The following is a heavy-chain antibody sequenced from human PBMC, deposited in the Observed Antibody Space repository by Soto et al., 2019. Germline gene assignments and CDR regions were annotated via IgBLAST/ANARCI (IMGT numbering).Heavy chain of an antibody. J-gene: IGHJ4*02. CDR1: GGSISSNY. CDR2: VYNSGST. D-gene: IGHD1-1*01. Sequence: PSETLSLTCTVSGGSISSNYWTWIRQPPGKGLEWIGYVYNSGSTNYDPSLKSRVTISEDTSKSQFSLKVNSMTAADTAVYYCARYRREAVAGYTLDNWGQGILVTVSS. CDR3: ARYRREAVAGYTLDN. V-gene: IGHV4-59*01.